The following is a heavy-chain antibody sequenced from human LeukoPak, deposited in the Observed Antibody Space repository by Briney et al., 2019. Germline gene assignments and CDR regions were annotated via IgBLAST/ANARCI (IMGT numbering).Heavy chain of an antibody. CDR2: FNDVSGS. D-gene: IGHD3-3*01. V-gene: IGHV3-74*01. CDR1: GFTFSTYW. J-gene: IGHJ4*02. CDR3: ARGGVASLDY. Sequence: GGSLRLSCAASGFTFSTYWMHWVRQVPGKGLLWVSRFNDVSGSTYADSVKGRFTISRDNAKNMLYLQMNSLRAEDTAVYYCARGGVASLDYWGQGTLVTVSS.